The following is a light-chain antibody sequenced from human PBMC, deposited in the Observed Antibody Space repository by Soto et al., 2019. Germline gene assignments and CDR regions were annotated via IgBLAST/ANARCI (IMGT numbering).Light chain of an antibody. CDR3: LHDYKYPRT. Sequence: AIQMTQSPSSLSASVGDRVTITCRASQGIRNDLGWYQQKPGKAPKLLIYAASSLQSGVPSRFSGSGSGTDFTLTISSLQPEDFATDYCLHDYKYPRTFGQGTKVEIK. CDR2: AAS. V-gene: IGKV1-6*01. J-gene: IGKJ1*01. CDR1: QGIRND.